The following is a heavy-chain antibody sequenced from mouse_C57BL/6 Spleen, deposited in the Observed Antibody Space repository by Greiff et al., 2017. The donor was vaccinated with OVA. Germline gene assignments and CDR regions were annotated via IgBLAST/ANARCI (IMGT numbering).Heavy chain of an antibody. CDR2: INPNNGGT. V-gene: IGHV1-26*01. Sequence: EVQLQQSGPELVKPGASVKISCKASGYTFTDYYMNWVKQSHGKSLEWIGDINPNNGGTSYNQKFKGKATLTVDKSSSTAYMELRSLTSEDSAVYYCARSYGYYFDYWGQGTTLTVSS. CDR1: GYTFTDYY. CDR3: ARSYGYYFDY. J-gene: IGHJ2*01. D-gene: IGHD2-2*01.